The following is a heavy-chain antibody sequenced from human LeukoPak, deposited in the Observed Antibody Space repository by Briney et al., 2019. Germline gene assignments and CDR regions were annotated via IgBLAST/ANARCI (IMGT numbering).Heavy chain of an antibody. CDR2: IQTSGRV. J-gene: IGHJ4*02. CDR3: ARDRGNGDYGDYFDS. D-gene: IGHD4-17*01. CDR1: GGSVTSGPNY. V-gene: IGHV4-61*02. Sequence: PSQTLSLTCSVSGGSVTSGPNYWNWIRRPAGKGLEWIGRIQTSGRVNYNPSLKSRVTVYLDTPKNLVSLQRTSVTAADTAVYYCARDRGNGDYGDYFDSWGQGTQVTVSS.